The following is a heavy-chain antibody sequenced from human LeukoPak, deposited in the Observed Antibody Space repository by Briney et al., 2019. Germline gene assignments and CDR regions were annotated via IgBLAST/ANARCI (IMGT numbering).Heavy chain of an antibody. V-gene: IGHV4-59*01. D-gene: IGHD2-2*01. Sequence: SETLSLTCTVSGGSISDYYWSWIRQPPGKGLERIGYIYYSGSTNYTPSPKSRVTISINTSKNQFSLRLSSVTAADTAVYYCAGATSREAFDIWGQGTRVTVSS. CDR3: AGATSREAFDI. CDR1: GGSISDYY. J-gene: IGHJ3*02. CDR2: IYYSGST.